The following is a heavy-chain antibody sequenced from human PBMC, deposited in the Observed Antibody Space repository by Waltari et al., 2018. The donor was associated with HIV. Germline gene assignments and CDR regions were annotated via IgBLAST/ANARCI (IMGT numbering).Heavy chain of an antibody. CDR1: GGSISSSSYY. CDR2: IYYSGST. J-gene: IGHJ3*02. Sequence: QLQLQESGPGLVKPSETLSLTCTISGGSISSSSYYWGWIRQPPGKGLEWIGSIYYSGSTYYNPSLKSRVTISVDTSKNQFSLKLSSVTAADTAVYYCARLFQETDAFDIWGQGTMVTVFS. CDR3: ARLFQETDAFDI. V-gene: IGHV4-39*01.